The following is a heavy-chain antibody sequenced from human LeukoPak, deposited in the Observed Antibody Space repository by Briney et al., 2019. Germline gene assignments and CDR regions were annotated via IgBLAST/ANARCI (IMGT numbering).Heavy chain of an antibody. CDR1: GYTLTGYD. Sequence: ASVKVSCKASGYTLTGYDINWVRQATGQGLEWMGWMNPNSGNTGYAQKFQGRVTMTRNTSISTAYMELSSLRSEDTAVYYCARGRLLWFGELLRTTNPFDYWGQGTLVTVSS. D-gene: IGHD3-10*01. CDR2: MNPNSGNT. J-gene: IGHJ4*02. CDR3: ARGRLLWFGELLRTTNPFDY. V-gene: IGHV1-8*01.